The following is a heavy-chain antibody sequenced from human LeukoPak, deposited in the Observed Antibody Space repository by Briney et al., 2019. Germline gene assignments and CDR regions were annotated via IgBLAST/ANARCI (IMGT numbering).Heavy chain of an antibody. J-gene: IGHJ3*02. D-gene: IGHD3-3*01. V-gene: IGHV1-69*01. Sequence: SVKLSCKASGGTFSSYAISWVRQAPGQGLEWMGGIIPIFGTANYAQKFQGRVTITADESTSTACMELSSLRSEDTAVYYCARSPKGVLRFLEWSYDAFDIWGQGTMVTVSS. CDR3: ARSPKGVLRFLEWSYDAFDI. CDR1: GGTFSSYA. CDR2: IIPIFGTA.